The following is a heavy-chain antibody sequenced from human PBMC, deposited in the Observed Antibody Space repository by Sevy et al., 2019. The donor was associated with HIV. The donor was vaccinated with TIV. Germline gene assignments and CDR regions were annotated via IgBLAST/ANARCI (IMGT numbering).Heavy chain of an antibody. CDR2: IKSKTDCGTT. D-gene: IGHD3-22*01. J-gene: IGHJ4*02. CDR1: GFTFSNTR. V-gene: IGHV3-15*01. Sequence: GGSLRLSCAGSGFTFSNTRMSWVRQAPGKGLEWIGRIKSKTDCGTTDYAAPVKGRFSISRDDSKNTLYLEMNSLKTEDTAVYYCTTQWFWGQGTLVTVSS. CDR3: TTQWF.